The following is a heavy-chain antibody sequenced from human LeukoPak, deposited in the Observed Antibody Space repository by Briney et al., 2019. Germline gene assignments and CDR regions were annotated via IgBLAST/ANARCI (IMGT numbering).Heavy chain of an antibody. D-gene: IGHD3-9*01. CDR1: GGSISSGSYY. CDR2: INHSGST. V-gene: IGHV4-39*07. J-gene: IGHJ6*03. Sequence: SEALSLTCTVSGGSISSGSYYWSWIRQPPGKGLEWIGEINHSGSTNYNPSLKSRVTISVDTSKNQFSLKLSSVTAADTAVYYCARRPGSGYRLHYYYYYMDVWGKGTTVTISS. CDR3: ARRPGSGYRLHYYYYYMDV.